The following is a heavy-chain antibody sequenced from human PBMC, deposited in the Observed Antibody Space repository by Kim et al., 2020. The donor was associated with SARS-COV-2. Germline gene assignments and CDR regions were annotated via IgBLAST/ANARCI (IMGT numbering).Heavy chain of an antibody. V-gene: IGHV4-34*01. J-gene: IGHJ3*02. CDR1: GGSFSGYY. D-gene: IGHD3-22*01. CDR2: INHSGST. CDR3: ARGPRAEYYHDSSGYYHDAFDI. Sequence: SETLSLTCAVYGGSFSGYYWSWIRQPPGKGLEWIGEINHSGSTNYNPSLKSRVTISVDTSKNQFSLKLSSVTAADTAVYYCARGPRAEYYHDSSGYYHDAFDIWGQGTMVTVSS.